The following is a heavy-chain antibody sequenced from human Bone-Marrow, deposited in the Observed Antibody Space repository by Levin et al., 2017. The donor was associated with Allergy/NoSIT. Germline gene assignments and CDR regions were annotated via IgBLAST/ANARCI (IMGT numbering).Heavy chain of an antibody. D-gene: IGHD3-10*01. CDR3: ASPMTAASGKNWFDP. CDR2: INPNSGVT. V-gene: IGHV1-2*02. CDR1: GYTFTAYY. J-gene: IGHJ5*02. Sequence: ASVKVSCKASGYTFTAYYMYWVRQAPGQGLEWLGWINPNSGVTKIAQKFQGRVTMTRDTSISTAYMELSSLRSDDTAVYDCASPMTAASGKNWFDPWGQGTLVTVSS.